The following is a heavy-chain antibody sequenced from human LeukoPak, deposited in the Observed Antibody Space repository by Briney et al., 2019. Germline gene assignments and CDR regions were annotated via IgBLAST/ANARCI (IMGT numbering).Heavy chain of an antibody. D-gene: IGHD3-10*01. J-gene: IGHJ4*02. CDR3: ARAIYGSGSYYQNAPGY. CDR2: INPNSGGI. V-gene: IGHV1-2*06. CDR1: GYTFTGYY. Sequence: ASVKVSCKASGYTFTGYYMHWVRQAPGQGLEWMGRINPNSGGINYAQKFQGRVTMTRDTSISTAYMELSRLRSDDTAVYYCARAIYGSGSYYQNAPGYWGQGTLVTVSS.